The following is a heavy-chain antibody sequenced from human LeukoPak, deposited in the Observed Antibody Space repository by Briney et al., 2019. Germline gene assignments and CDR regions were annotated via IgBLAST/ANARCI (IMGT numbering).Heavy chain of an antibody. Sequence: PSETLSLTCAVYGGSFSGYYWSWIRQPPGKGLEWIGEINHSGSTNYNPSLKSRVTISVDTSKNQFSLKLSSVTAADTAVYYCARAPLGCSSSWYGYWGQGTLVTVSS. D-gene: IGHD6-13*01. V-gene: IGHV4-34*01. J-gene: IGHJ4*02. CDR2: INHSGST. CDR1: GGSFSGYY. CDR3: ARAPLGCSSSWYGY.